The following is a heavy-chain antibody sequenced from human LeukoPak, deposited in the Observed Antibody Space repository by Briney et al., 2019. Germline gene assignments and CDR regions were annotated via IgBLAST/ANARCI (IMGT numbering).Heavy chain of an antibody. D-gene: IGHD2-2*01. J-gene: IGHJ6*03. Sequence: ASVKVSCKASGYTFTGYYMHWVRQAPGQGLEWMGWINPNSGGTNYAQKFQGRVTMTRDTSISTAYMELSRLRSDDTAVYYCARGAGYCSSTSCYYYYMDVWGKGTTVTVSS. CDR1: GYTFTGYY. CDR3: ARGAGYCSSTSCYYYYMDV. V-gene: IGHV1-2*02. CDR2: INPNSGGT.